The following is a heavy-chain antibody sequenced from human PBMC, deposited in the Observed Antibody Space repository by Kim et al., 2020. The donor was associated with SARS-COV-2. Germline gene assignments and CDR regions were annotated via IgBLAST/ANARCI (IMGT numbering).Heavy chain of an antibody. CDR3: AGNLGGATTYYYYYGMDV. D-gene: IGHD1-26*01. V-gene: IGHV3-21*01. CDR2: ISSSSSYI. J-gene: IGHJ6*02. CDR1: GFTFSSYS. Sequence: GGSLRLSCAASGFTFSSYSMNWVRQAPGKGLEWVSSISSSSSYIYYADSVKGRFTISRDNAKNSLYLQMNSLRAEDTAVYYCAGNLGGATTYYYYYGMDVWGQGTTVTVSS.